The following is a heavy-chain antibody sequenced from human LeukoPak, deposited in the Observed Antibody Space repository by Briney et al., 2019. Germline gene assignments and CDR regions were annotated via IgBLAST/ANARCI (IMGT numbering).Heavy chain of an antibody. CDR3: AKDTHLFGTGSYYYFDL. V-gene: IGHV3-33*03. D-gene: IGHD1-26*01. CDR1: GFTFSSNN. J-gene: IGHJ4*02. Sequence: GRSLRLSCASSGFTFSSNNMHWVRQAPGMGLEWVAAIWYDGTNKYYADSVKGRFTISRDNSKNTLFLQMNSLRAEDTAVYYCAKDTHLFGTGSYYYFDLWGQGTLVTVSS. CDR2: IWYDGTNK.